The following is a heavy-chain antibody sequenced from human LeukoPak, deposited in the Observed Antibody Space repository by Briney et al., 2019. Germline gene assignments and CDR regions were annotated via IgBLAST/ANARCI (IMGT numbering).Heavy chain of an antibody. J-gene: IGHJ4*02. V-gene: IGHV1-18*01. CDR3: ARDTFGELDGY. D-gene: IGHD3-10*01. CDR2: ISAYNGNT. CDR1: GYTFTSCG. Sequence: ASVRVSFKGSGYTFTSCGISWVRQAPGQGGEWMGWISAYNGNTNYAQKLQGRVTMTTDTSTSTAYMELRSLRSDDTAVYYCARDTFGELDGYWGQGTLVTVSS.